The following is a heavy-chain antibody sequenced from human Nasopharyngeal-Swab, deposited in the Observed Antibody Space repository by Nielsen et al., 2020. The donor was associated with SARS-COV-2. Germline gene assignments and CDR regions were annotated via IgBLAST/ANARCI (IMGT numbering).Heavy chain of an antibody. CDR1: GYTFTGYY. J-gene: IGHJ4*02. D-gene: IGHD2-15*01. CDR3: ARALGYCSGGSCYPFGY. V-gene: IGHV1-2*04. CDR2: INPNSGGT. Sequence: ASVKVSCKASGYTFTGYYMHWVRQAPGQGLEWMGWINPNSGGTNYSQKFQGWVTMTRDTSISTAYMELSRLRSDDTAVYYCARALGYCSGGSCYPFGYWGQGTLVTVSS.